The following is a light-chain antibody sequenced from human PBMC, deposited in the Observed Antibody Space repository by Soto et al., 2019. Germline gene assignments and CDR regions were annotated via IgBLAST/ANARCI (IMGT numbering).Light chain of an antibody. CDR3: ATRDNRLSRWV. V-gene: IGLV1-47*02. CDR1: SSNIGTNY. J-gene: IGLJ3*02. CDR2: CND. Sequence: QSVLTQPPSASGTPGQRVTISCSGSSSNIGTNYVYWYKQLPGTAPKLLIYCNDQRPSGVPDRLSGSKSGTSASLAIRGLRSEDEADYYCATRDNRLSRWVFGGGTKLTVL.